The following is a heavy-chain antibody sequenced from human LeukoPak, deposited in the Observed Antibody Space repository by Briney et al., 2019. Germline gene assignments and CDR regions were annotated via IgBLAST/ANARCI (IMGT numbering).Heavy chain of an antibody. CDR1: GFTFSSYG. CDR3: ARDLGAPRQLVLDY. D-gene: IGHD6-6*01. Sequence: GGSLRLSCAASGFTFSSYGMHWVRQAPGKGLEWVAVISYDGSNKYYADSVKGRFTISRDNSKNTLYLQMNSLRAEDTAVYYCARDLGAPRQLVLDYWGQGTLVTVSS. J-gene: IGHJ4*02. V-gene: IGHV3-30*03. CDR2: ISYDGSNK.